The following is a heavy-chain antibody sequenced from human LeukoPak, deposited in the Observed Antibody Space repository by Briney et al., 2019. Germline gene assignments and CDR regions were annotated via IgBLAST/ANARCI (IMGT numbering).Heavy chain of an antibody. J-gene: IGHJ6*02. D-gene: IGHD6-6*01. CDR1: GYTFTGYY. CDR2: INPNSGGT. CDR3: ARAASIAARYYYYYGMDV. Sequence: ASVKVSCKASGYTFTGYYMHWVRQAPGQGLEWMGWINPNSGGTNYAQKFQGRVTTTRDTSISTAYMELSRLRSDDTAVYYCARAASIAARYYYYYGMDVWGQGTTVTVSS. V-gene: IGHV1-2*02.